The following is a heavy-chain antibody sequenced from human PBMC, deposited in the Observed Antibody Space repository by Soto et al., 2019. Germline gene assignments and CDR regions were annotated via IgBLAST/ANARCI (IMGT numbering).Heavy chain of an antibody. V-gene: IGHV4-30-2*01. Sequence: QLQLQESGSGLVKPSQTLSLTCAVSGGSISSGGYSWSWIRQPPGKGLEWIGYIYHSGRTYYNPSPKSRVTKPVGGSKTQFSLKRTSVAAADTAVYYRARVPGHWAQGTLVTVSS. CDR2: IYHSGRT. CDR3: ARVPGH. J-gene: IGHJ4*02. CDR1: GGSISSGGYS.